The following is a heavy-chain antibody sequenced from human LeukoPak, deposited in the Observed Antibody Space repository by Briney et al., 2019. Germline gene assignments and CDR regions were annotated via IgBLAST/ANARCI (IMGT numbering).Heavy chain of an antibody. Sequence: GESLKNSCKGCYYSFTSYWISWMRQIPGKGLKWMGIIYPSDSDTRYSPSFQGQVTISADKSISTAYLQWSSLKASDTAMYYCARADYDILTGYYYWGQGTLVTVSS. CDR1: YYSFTSYW. D-gene: IGHD3-9*01. V-gene: IGHV5-51*01. J-gene: IGHJ4*02. CDR3: ARADYDILTGYYY. CDR2: IYPSDSDT.